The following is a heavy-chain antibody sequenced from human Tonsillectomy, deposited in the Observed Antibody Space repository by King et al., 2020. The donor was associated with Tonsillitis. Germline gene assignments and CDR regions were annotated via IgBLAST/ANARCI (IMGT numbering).Heavy chain of an antibody. V-gene: IGHV4-31*01. CDR2: IYYSGTT. D-gene: IGHD4-11*01. Sequence: QLQESGPGLVKPSQTLSLTCTVSGGSISSGGYYWTWIRQHPGKGLDWIGYIYYSGTTYYNPSLKSPVTISIETSKNQFSLKLSSVTAADTAVYYCARETTSNYFDYWGQGTLVTVSS. CDR1: GGSISSGGYY. J-gene: IGHJ4*02. CDR3: ARETTSNYFDY.